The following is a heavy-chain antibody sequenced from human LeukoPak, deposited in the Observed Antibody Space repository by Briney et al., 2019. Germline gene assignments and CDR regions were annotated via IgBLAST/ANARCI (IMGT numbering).Heavy chain of an antibody. Sequence: SETLSLTCTVACGSIIGHYWSWIRQPPGKKLEWIIYLHYTGSSNSSHSLNSQITMSVDTPNNQFSLRLPSVTAAATAVYYCARLHALGAEEFDPWGQGALVTVSS. J-gene: IGHJ5*02. CDR1: CGSIIGHY. CDR2: LHYTGSS. D-gene: IGHD3-16*01. CDR3: ARLHALGAEEFDP. V-gene: IGHV4-59*11.